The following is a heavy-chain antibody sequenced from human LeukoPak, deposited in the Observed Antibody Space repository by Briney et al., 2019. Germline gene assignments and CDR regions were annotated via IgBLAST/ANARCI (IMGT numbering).Heavy chain of an antibody. V-gene: IGHV3-66*02. D-gene: IGHD2-8*02. CDR2: IYSGGST. CDR3: ARDQYWYGYFDY. CDR1: GFTVSSNY. J-gene: IGHJ4*02. Sequence: GGSLRLSCAASGFTVSSNYMSWVRQAPGKGLEWVSVIYSGGSTYYADSVKGRFTISRDHSKNTLYLQMNSLRAEDTAVYYCARDQYWYGYFDYWGQGTLVTVSS.